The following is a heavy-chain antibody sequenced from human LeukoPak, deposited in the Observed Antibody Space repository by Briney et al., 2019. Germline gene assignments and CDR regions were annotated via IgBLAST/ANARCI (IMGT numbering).Heavy chain of an antibody. D-gene: IGHD5-24*01. V-gene: IGHV3-30*04. CDR2: ISYDGSNK. Sequence: GGSLRLSWAASGFTFSSSAMHWVRQAPGKGLEWVAVISYDGSNKYYADSVKGRFTISRDNSKNTVCLQMNSLRAEDTAVYYCARAASRRVNSYYFDYWGQGTLVTVSS. J-gene: IGHJ4*02. CDR1: GFTFSSSA. CDR3: ARAASRRVNSYYFDY.